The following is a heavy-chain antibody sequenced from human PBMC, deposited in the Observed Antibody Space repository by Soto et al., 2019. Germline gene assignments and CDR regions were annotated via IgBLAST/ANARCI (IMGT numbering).Heavy chain of an antibody. CDR1: GYTFTSYY. CDR3: AGFGIQLWTNPG. V-gene: IGHV1-46*01. CDR2: INPSGGST. Sequence: QVQLVQSGAEVKKPGASVKVSCKASGYTFTSYYMHWVRQAPGQGLEWMGIINPSGGSTSYAQKFQGRVTMTRYTATSTVYMELRSLRSEHTAVYYCAGFGIQLWTNPGWGQGTLVTVSS. D-gene: IGHD5-18*01. J-gene: IGHJ4*02.